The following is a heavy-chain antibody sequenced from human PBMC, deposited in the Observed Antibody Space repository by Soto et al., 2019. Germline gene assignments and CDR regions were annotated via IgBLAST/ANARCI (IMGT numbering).Heavy chain of an antibody. CDR1: GFSFSTYP. CDR2: ISGSGDKT. J-gene: IGHJ6*02. V-gene: IGHV3-23*01. CDR3: AKILSTVTAYYYGMDA. D-gene: IGHD4-17*01. Sequence: GASLRLSCVASGFSFSTYPMVWVRQAPGKRLEAVSSISGSGDKTYYKDSVKGRFTISRDNSKNTVDLRMNSLRPEDTAVYYCAKILSTVTAYYYGMDAWGQGTTVTVSS.